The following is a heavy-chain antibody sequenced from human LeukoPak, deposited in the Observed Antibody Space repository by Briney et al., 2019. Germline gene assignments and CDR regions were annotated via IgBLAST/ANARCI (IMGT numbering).Heavy chain of an antibody. CDR1: GFTFSSYE. CDR2: LNWNGNST. Sequence: GGSLRLSCAASGFTFSSYEMNWVRQAPGKGLEWVAGLNWNGNSTGYVDSVKGRFIISRDNVKNSLYLQMNSLRPEDTALYYCARAQWYIDVWGQGTLVTVSS. V-gene: IGHV3-20*04. D-gene: IGHD6-19*01. J-gene: IGHJ4*02. CDR3: ARAQWYIDV.